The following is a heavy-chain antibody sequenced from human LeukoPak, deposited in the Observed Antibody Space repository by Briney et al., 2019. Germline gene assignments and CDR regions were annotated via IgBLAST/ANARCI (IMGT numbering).Heavy chain of an antibody. CDR2: IYYSGST. CDR1: GGSISSGGYY. J-gene: IGHJ4*02. V-gene: IGHV4-31*03. D-gene: IGHD3-10*01. Sequence: SETLSLTCTVSGGSISSGGYYWSWIRQHPGKGLEWIGYIYYSGSTYYNPSLKSRVTISVDTSKNQFSLKLSSVTAADTAVYYCARVWVLLWFGDFDYWGQGTLVTVSS. CDR3: ARVWVLLWFGDFDY.